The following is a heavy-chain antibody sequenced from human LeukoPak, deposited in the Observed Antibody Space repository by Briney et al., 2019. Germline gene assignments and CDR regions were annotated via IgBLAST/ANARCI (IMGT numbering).Heavy chain of an antibody. CDR3: ASTQIVGGSLSNN. Sequence: SSETLSLTCAVYGGSFSAYYWSWIRQPPGKGLEWIGEINHSGSTNYNPSLKSRVTISVDTSKNQFSLKLSSVTAADTAVYYCASTQIVGGSLSNNWGQGTLVNVSS. D-gene: IGHD1-26*01. J-gene: IGHJ4*02. CDR1: GGSFSAYY. V-gene: IGHV4-34*01. CDR2: INHSGST.